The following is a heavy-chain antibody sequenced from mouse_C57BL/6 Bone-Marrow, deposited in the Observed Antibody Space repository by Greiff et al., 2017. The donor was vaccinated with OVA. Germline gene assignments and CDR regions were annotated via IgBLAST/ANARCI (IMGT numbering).Heavy chain of an antibody. Sequence: HVQLQQSGAELARPGASVKLSCKASGYTFTSYGISWVKQRTGQGLEWIGEIYPRSGNTYYIEKFKGKATLTADKSSSTAYMELRSLTSEDSAVYFCAGGERDCYGSRGSYWGKGTTLTVSS. D-gene: IGHD1-1*01. CDR2: IYPRSGNT. V-gene: IGHV1-81*01. CDR3: AGGERDCYGSRGSY. CDR1: GYTFTSYG. J-gene: IGHJ2*01.